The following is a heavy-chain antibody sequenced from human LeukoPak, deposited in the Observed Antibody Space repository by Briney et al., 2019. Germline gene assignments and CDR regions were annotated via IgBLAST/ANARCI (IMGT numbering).Heavy chain of an antibody. V-gene: IGHV3-7*03. J-gene: IGHJ4*02. CDR3: ARYSGSYLDY. Sequence: GGCLRLSCAASRFTFSNYWMSWVRQAPGKGLEWVANIKQDGSEKYYVDSVKGRFTISRDNAKNSLYLQMNSLRAEDTAVYYCARYSGSYLDYWGQGTLVTVSS. CDR2: IKQDGSEK. D-gene: IGHD1-26*01. CDR1: RFTFSNYW.